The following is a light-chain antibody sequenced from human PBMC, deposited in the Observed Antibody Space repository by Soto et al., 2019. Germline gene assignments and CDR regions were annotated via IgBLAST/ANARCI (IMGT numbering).Light chain of an antibody. Sequence: QSALTQPASVSGSPGQSITISCTGTRSDVGSYNVVSWYQQHPGKAPKLMIYEGSKRPSGVSNRFSGSKSGNSASLTISGLQAEDEADYYCCSYAGSSTFVVFGGGTKLTVL. V-gene: IGLV2-23*03. J-gene: IGLJ2*01. CDR2: EGS. CDR3: CSYAGSSTFVV. CDR1: RSDVGSYNV.